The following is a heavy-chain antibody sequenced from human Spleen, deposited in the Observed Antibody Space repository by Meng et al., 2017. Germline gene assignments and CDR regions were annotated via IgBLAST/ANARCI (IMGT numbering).Heavy chain of an antibody. CDR3: ARQRLTGNWFDP. J-gene: IGHJ5*02. CDR2: MNPNSGNT. D-gene: IGHD1-14*01. Sequence: QGRLSWSGAKGKKLGASVKLSCKASGYPFTGYVINWVRQATGQGLEWMGWMNPNSGNTGYAQKFQGRVTMTRNTSISTAYMELSSLRSEDTAVYYHARQRLTGNWFDPWGQGTLVTVSS. V-gene: IGHV1-8*01. CDR1: GYPFTGYV.